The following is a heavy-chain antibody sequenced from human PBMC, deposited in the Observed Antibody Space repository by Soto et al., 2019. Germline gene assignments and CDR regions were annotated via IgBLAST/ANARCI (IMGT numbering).Heavy chain of an antibody. Sequence: GGSLRLSCAASGFTFSNYGMHWVRQAPGKGLEWVAFIYYGGSNEFYANSVKGRFTISRDKSKNTLYLQMNSLTAEDTAVYFCARDRGTTTTSLYFFDYWGQGTQVTVSS. V-gene: IGHV3-33*01. CDR3: ARDRGTTTTSLYFFDY. CDR1: GFTFSNYG. J-gene: IGHJ4*02. CDR2: IYYGGSNE. D-gene: IGHD1-7*01.